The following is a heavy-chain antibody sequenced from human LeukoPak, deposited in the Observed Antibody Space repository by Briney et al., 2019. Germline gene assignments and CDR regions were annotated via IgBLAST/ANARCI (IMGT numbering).Heavy chain of an antibody. J-gene: IGHJ6*03. CDR2: INPDGGAT. CDR1: GYRFIDYY. Sequence: ASVKVSCKASGYRFIDYYMHWVRQAPGQGLGWMGWINPDGGATNYAHLFQGRVTMTRDTAISTAYMELSRLRSDDTAVYYCARAPVTATWIQLWFYMDVWGKGTTVTVSS. CDR3: ARAPVTATWIQLWFYMDV. V-gene: IGHV1-2*02. D-gene: IGHD5-18*01.